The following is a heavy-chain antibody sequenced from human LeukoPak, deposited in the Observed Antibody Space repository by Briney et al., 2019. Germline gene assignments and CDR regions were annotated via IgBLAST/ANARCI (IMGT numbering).Heavy chain of an antibody. Sequence: SVKVPCKASGGTFSSYAISWVRQAPGQGLEWMGGIIPIFGTANYAQKFQGRVTITADKSTSTAYMELSSLRSEDTAVYYCARVVLKGSGSYSLLFDYWGQGTLVTVSS. D-gene: IGHD3-10*01. J-gene: IGHJ4*02. CDR3: ARVVLKGSGSYSLLFDY. V-gene: IGHV1-69*06. CDR1: GGTFSSYA. CDR2: IIPIFGTA.